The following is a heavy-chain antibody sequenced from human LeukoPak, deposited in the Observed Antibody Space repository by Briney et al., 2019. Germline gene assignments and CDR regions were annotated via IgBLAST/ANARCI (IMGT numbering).Heavy chain of an antibody. D-gene: IGHD1-26*01. V-gene: IGHV3-7*01. CDR1: GFTFGSCW. J-gene: IGHJ4*02. CDR3: ATSGNYYLEY. CDR2: INQDGSQK. Sequence: GGSLRLSCAASGFTFGSCWMNWVRQTPGKGLEWVANINQDGSQKFYVDSVKGRFTISRDNANNSLYLQMNSLRDEDTAVYYCATSGNYYLEYWGQGTLVTVSS.